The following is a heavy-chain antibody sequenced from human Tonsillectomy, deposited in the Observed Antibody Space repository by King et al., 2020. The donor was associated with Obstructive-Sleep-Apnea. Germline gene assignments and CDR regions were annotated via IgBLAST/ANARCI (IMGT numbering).Heavy chain of an antibody. CDR3: ARRPGGANEFDY. CDR2: IYYSGST. J-gene: IGHJ4*02. D-gene: IGHD1-26*01. V-gene: IGHV4-59*08. CDR1: GGSISSYY. Sequence: QLQESGPGLVKPSETLSLTCTVSGGSISSYYWSWIRQPPGKGLEWIGYIYYSGSTNYNPSLKSRVTISVDTSKNQFSLKLSSVTAADTAVYYCARRPGGANEFDYWGQGTLVTVSS.